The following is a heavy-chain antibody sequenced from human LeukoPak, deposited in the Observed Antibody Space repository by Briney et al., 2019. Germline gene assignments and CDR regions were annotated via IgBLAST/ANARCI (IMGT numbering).Heavy chain of an antibody. CDR3: ARDGWGIVVVPAPFGYFDY. Sequence: ASVKVSCKASGYTFTSYYMHWVRQAPGQGLEWMGIINPSAGSTSYAQKFQGRVTMTRDTSTSTVYMELSSLRSEDTAVYYCARDGWGIVVVPAPFGYFDYWGQGTLVTVSS. J-gene: IGHJ4*02. CDR1: GYTFTSYY. V-gene: IGHV1-46*01. CDR2: INPSAGST. D-gene: IGHD2-2*01.